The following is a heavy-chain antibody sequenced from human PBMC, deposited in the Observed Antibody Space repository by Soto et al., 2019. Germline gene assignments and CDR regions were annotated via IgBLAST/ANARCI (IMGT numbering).Heavy chain of an antibody. CDR2: MNPNSGNT. CDR3: ARGLVYCIGGIRYSRCCFVP. Sequence: ASVKVSCKASGYTFTSYDINWVRQATGQGLEWMGWMNPNSGNTGYAQKFQGRVTMTRNTSISTAYMELSSLRSEDTAVYYCARGLVYCIGGIRYSRCCFVPSCQGTLDIVSS. D-gene: IGHD2-15*01. V-gene: IGHV1-8*01. J-gene: IGHJ5*02. CDR1: GYTFTSYD.